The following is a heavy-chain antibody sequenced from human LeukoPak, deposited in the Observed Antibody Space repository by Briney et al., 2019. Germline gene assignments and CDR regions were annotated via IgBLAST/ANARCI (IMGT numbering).Heavy chain of an antibody. D-gene: IGHD1-26*01. CDR2: ISSSSSYI. CDR3: ARDPRRGATPHRYDY. CDR1: GFTFSSYS. Sequence: PGGSLRLSCAASGFTFSSYSMNWVRQAPGKGLEWVSSISSSSSYIYYADSVKGRFTISRDNAKNSLYLQMNSLRAEDTAVYYCARDPRRGATPHRYDYWGQGTLVTVSS. V-gene: IGHV3-21*01. J-gene: IGHJ4*02.